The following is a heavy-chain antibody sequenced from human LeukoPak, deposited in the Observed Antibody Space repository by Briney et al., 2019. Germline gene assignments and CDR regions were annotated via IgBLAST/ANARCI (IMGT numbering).Heavy chain of an antibody. J-gene: IGHJ3*02. CDR3: AREKDTGSNHAKIRYDI. Sequence: SETLSLTCTVSGGSISGIRQPPGKGLEWIGWIFGSGSSNYNPSLKSRLTISVDTSKNQFSLKLTSATAADTAVYYCAREKDTGSNHAKIRYDIWGQGQWSPSLQ. D-gene: IGHD1-26*01. CDR1: GGSISG. V-gene: IGHV4-59*01. CDR2: IFGSGSS.